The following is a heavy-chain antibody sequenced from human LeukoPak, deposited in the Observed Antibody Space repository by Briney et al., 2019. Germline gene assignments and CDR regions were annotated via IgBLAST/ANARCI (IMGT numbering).Heavy chain of an antibody. CDR3: ARLQYYYDSSGPSQFDY. D-gene: IGHD3-22*01. CDR2: IKQDGSEK. J-gene: IGHJ4*02. V-gene: IGHV3-7*01. Sequence: GGSLRLSCAASGFTFSSYWMSWVRQAPGKGLEWVANIKQDGSEKYYVDSVKGRFTISGDNAKNSLYLQMNSLRAEDTAVYYCARLQYYYDSSGPSQFDYWGQGTLVTVSS. CDR1: GFTFSSYW.